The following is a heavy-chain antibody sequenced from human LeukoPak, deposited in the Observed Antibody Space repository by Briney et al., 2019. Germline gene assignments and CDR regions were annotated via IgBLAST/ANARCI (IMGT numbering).Heavy chain of an antibody. CDR1: GFTFSSYA. D-gene: IGHD3-10*01. CDR3: ARDDNPTMVRGVISNWFDP. J-gene: IGHJ5*02. CDR2: ISYVGSNK. V-gene: IGHV3-30*04. Sequence: RRSLRLSCAASGFTFSSYAMHWVRQAPGKGLGWGAVISYVGSNKYYADSVKGRFTISRDNSKNTLYLQMNSLRAEDTAVYYCARDDNPTMVRGVISNWFDPWGQGTLVTVSS.